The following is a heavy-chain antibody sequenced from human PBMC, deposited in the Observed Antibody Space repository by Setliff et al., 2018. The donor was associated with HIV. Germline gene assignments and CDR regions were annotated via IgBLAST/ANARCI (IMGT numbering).Heavy chain of an antibody. D-gene: IGHD4-17*01. CDR3: ARVQMAYAAFDV. V-gene: IGHV4-31*03. CDR1: GGSITYGGHY. Sequence: SETLSLTCTVSGGSITYGGHYWSWIRQHPGKGLELIGYIYYSGSTYYNPSLKSRLTISVDTSKNEFSLKLSSVTAADTAVYYCARVQMAYAAFDVWGQGTMVTVSS. J-gene: IGHJ3*01. CDR2: IYYSGST.